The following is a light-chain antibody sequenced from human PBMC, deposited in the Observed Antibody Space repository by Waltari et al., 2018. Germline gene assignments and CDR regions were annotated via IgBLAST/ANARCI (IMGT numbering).Light chain of an antibody. V-gene: IGLV4-69*01. CDR1: SGYSSYT. J-gene: IGLJ2*01. CDR3: QTWGTGIHVV. CDR2: VNSDGSH. Sequence: QLVLTQSPSASASLGASVKLTCLLSSGYSSYTIAWHRPQSVKGPRYLMKVNSDGSHTKGDGIPDRFSGSSSGAERYLTISSLQSEDEGDYYCQTWGTGIHVVFGGGTKLTVL.